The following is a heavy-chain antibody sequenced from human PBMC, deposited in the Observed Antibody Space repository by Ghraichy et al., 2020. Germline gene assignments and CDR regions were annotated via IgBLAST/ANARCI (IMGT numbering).Heavy chain of an antibody. CDR2: ISGSGGST. CDR1: GFTFSSYA. V-gene: IGHV3-23*01. Sequence: GGSLRLSCAASGFTFSSYAMSWVRQAPGKGLEWVSAISGSGGSTYYADSVKGRFTISRDNSKNTLYLQMNSLRAEDTAVYYCAKGGYYDSSGYYYDYGMDVWGQGTTVTVSS. J-gene: IGHJ6*02. D-gene: IGHD3-22*01. CDR3: AKGGYYDSSGYYYDYGMDV.